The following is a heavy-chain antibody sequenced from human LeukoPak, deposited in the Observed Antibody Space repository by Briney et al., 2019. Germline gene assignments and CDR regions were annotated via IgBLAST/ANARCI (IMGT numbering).Heavy chain of an antibody. CDR1: GGTFSTYA. Sequence: SVKVSCKASGGTFSTYAISWVRQAPGQGREWMGGIIPVIGPANYAQKFQGRVTITADKSTTTAYMEVTNLTSEDTAVYYCAKIAAAATYYYYMDVWGKGTTVTVSS. CDR2: IIPVIGPA. V-gene: IGHV1-69*06. CDR3: AKIAAAATYYYYMDV. J-gene: IGHJ6*03. D-gene: IGHD6-13*01.